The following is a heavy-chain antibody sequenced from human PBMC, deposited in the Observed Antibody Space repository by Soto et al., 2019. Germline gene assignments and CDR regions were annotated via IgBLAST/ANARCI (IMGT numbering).Heavy chain of an antibody. CDR1: GYTLTSSA. J-gene: IGHJ6*04. D-gene: IGHD6-6*01. CDR2: INAGNGNT. V-gene: IGHV1-3*01. Sequence: ASVKVSCKGSGYTLTSSAMHWGGPAPGQRLEWMGWINAGNGNTKYSQKFQGRVTITRDTSASTAYMELSSLRSEDTAVYYCARDRDSSSGQREMDVWGKGTTVTVSS. CDR3: ARDRDSSSGQREMDV.